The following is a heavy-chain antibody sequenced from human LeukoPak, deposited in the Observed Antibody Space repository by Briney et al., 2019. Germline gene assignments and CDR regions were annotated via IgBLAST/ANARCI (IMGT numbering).Heavy chain of an antibody. CDR3: ARQVLAALVWFDP. CDR2: ISYRGST. Sequence: SETLSLTCVVSGGSISSSNWWSWVRQTPGKGLEWIGSISYRGSTYYNPSLKSRVTISIDTSKNQFSLRLSSVTAADTAVYYCARQVLAALVWFDPWGQGTLVTVSS. CDR1: GGSISSSNW. V-gene: IGHV4-39*01. D-gene: IGHD6-6*01. J-gene: IGHJ5*02.